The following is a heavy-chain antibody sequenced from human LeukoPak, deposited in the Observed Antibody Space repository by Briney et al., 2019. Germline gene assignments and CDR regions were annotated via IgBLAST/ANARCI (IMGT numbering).Heavy chain of an antibody. J-gene: IGHJ4*02. D-gene: IGHD3-10*01. Sequence: GGSLRLSCAASGFTFSSYGIHWVRQAPGKGLEWVAVISYDGSNKNYADSVKGRFTISRDNSKNMLYLQMNSLRAEDTAVYYCVRDFESYYGGWGQGTLVTVSS. CDR3: VRDFESYYGG. CDR2: ISYDGSNK. CDR1: GFTFSSYG. V-gene: IGHV3-30*03.